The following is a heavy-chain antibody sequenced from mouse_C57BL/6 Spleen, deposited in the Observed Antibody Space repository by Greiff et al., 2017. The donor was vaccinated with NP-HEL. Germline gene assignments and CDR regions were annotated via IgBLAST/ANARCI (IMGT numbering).Heavy chain of an antibody. V-gene: IGHV1-42*01. CDR3: ARRGYDYDGFDY. D-gene: IGHD2-4*01. CDR2: INPSTGGT. Sequence: VQLKQSGPELVKPGASVKISCKASGYSFTGYYMNWVKQSPEKSLEWIGEINPSTGGTTYNQKFKAKATLTVDKSSSTAYMQLKSLTSEDSAVYYCARRGYDYDGFDYWGQGTTLTVSS. CDR1: GYSFTGYY. J-gene: IGHJ2*01.